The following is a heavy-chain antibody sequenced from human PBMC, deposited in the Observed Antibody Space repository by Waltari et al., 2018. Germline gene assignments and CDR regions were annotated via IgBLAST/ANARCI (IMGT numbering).Heavy chain of an antibody. CDR2: INRDGSN. CDR1: DGSFSGYF. D-gene: IGHD3-10*01. V-gene: IGHV4-34*01. Sequence: QVQLQQWGAGLLKPSETLSLTCAVYDGSFSGYFWSWSRQSPGKGLEWMGQINRDGSNIYNPSLKSRVAMSVDTLKSQISLRLISVTAADAAVYYCARVGDYHGSGRFGLDVWGQGTRVTVSS. CDR3: ARVGDYHGSGRFGLDV. J-gene: IGHJ6*02.